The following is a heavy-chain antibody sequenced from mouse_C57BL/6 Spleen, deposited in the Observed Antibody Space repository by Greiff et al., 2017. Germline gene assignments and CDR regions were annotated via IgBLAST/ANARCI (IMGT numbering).Heavy chain of an antibody. CDR3: ARGDYGSSGDYFDY. V-gene: IGHV1-4*01. CDR2: INPSSGYT. J-gene: IGHJ2*01. D-gene: IGHD1-1*01. CDR1: GYTFTSYT. Sequence: VKVVESGAELARPGASVKMSCKASGYTFTSYTMHWVKQRPGQGLEWIGYINPSSGYTKYNQKFKDKATLTADKSSSTAYMQLSSLTSEDSAVYYCARGDYGSSGDYFDYWGQGTTLTVSS.